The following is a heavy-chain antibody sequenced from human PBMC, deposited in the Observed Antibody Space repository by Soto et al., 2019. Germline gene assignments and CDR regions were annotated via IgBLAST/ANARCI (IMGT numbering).Heavy chain of an antibody. V-gene: IGHV3-33*01. J-gene: IGHJ6*02. D-gene: IGHD6-6*01. CDR3: ARDGQLVSYYYYGMDV. CDR2: IWYDGSNK. CDR1: GFTFSSYC. Sequence: GGSLRLSCAASGFTFSSYCMHWVRQAPGKGLEWVAVIWYDGSNKNYADSVKGRFTISRDNSKNTLYLQMNSLTAEDKAVYYCARDGQLVSYYYYGMDVWGQGTTVTVSS.